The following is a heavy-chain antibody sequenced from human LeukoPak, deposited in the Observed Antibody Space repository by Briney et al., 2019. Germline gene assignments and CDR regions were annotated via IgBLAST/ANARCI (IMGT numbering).Heavy chain of an antibody. CDR2: ISAYNGNT. Sequence: ASVKVSCKASGYTFTSYGISWVRQAPGQGLEWMGWISAYNGNTNYAQKLQGRVTMTTDTSTSTAYMELRSLRSDDTAVYYCARGLITMIVEDAFDIWGQGTMVTVSS. J-gene: IGHJ3*02. D-gene: IGHD3-22*01. CDR1: GYTFTSYG. CDR3: ARGLITMIVEDAFDI. V-gene: IGHV1-18*01.